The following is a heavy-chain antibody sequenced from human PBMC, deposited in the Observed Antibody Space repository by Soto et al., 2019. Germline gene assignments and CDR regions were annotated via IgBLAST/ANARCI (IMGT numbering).Heavy chain of an antibody. V-gene: IGHV1-69*13. Sequence: GASVKVSCKASGGTFSSYAISWVRQAPGQGLEWMGGIIPIFGTANYAQKFQGRVTITADESTSTAYMELSSLRSEDTAVYYCARDLGGVAAAQGNYYYYHGMDVWGQGTTVTVSS. J-gene: IGHJ6*02. D-gene: IGHD6-13*01. CDR3: ARDLGGVAAAQGNYYYYHGMDV. CDR1: GGTFSSYA. CDR2: IIPIFGTA.